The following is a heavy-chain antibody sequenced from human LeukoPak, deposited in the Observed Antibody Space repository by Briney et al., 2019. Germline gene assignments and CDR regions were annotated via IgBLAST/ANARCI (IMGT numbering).Heavy chain of an antibody. CDR2: VYFSGGT. Sequence: SETLSLTCIVSGSSISSGSYYWSWIRQPAGKGLEWIGRVYFSGGTNYNPSLKSRVSISVDTSKNLFSLKLDSVTAADTAVYYCARMVLAAAGYFDYWGQGTLVTVSS. CDR1: GSSISSGSYY. CDR3: ARMVLAAAGYFDY. D-gene: IGHD6-13*01. J-gene: IGHJ4*02. V-gene: IGHV4-61*02.